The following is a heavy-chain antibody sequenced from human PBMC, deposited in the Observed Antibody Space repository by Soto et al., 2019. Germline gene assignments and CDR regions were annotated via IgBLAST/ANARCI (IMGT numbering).Heavy chain of an antibody. CDR3: ARHIDYGDPTDY. CDR2: IYYSGST. CDR1: GGSISSYY. D-gene: IGHD4-17*01. J-gene: IGHJ4*02. Sequence: SETLSLTCTVSGGSISSYYWSWIRQPPGKGLEWIGYIYYSGSTNYNPSLKSRVTISVDTSKNQFSLKLSSVTAADTAVYYCARHIDYGDPTDYWGQGTLVTVSS. V-gene: IGHV4-59*08.